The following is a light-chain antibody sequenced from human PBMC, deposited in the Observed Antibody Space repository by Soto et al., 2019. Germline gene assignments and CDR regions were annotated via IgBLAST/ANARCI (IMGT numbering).Light chain of an antibody. CDR1: QSVSSSY. J-gene: IGKJ4*01. V-gene: IGKV3-20*01. CDR3: QHCGISPPLT. Sequence: EIVLTQSPGTLSLSPGERATLSCRASQSVSSSYLAWYQQKPGQAPRLLIYGTSSRATGIPDRFSGSGSRTDFILTISRLEPEDFAVYYCQHCGISPPLTVGGGTKVEIK. CDR2: GTS.